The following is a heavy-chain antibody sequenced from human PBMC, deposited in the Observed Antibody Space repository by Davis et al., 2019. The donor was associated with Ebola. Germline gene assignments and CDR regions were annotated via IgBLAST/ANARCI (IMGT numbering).Heavy chain of an antibody. J-gene: IGHJ2*01. D-gene: IGHD2-15*01. CDR1: GFTFSSYW. V-gene: IGHV3-74*01. Sequence: GESLKISCAASGFTFSSYWMHWVRQAPGKGLVWVSRINSDGSSTSYADSVKGRFTISRDNAKNTLYLQMNSLRAEDTAVYYCARVVFVAGATPSWYFDLWGRGTLVTVSP. CDR3: ARVVFVAGATPSWYFDL. CDR2: INSDGSST.